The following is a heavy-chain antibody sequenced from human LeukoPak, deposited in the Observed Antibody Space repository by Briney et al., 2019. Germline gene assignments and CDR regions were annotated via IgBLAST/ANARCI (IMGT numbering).Heavy chain of an antibody. CDR3: AKPDYSRGSWFDP. CDR2: ISGSGDT. J-gene: IGHJ5*02. V-gene: IGHV3-23*01. D-gene: IGHD2-15*01. Sequence: GGSLRLSCAASGFTFSSHAMSWVRQAPGKGLEWVSAISGSGDTHYADSVKGRFTISRDNSKNTLYLQMNSLRAEDTALYYCAKPDYSRGSWFDPWGQGTLVTVSS. CDR1: GFTFSSHA.